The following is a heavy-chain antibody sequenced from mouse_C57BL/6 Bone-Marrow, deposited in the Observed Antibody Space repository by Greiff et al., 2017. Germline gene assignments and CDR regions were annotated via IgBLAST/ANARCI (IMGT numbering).Heavy chain of an antibody. CDR2: ISGGGGNT. CDR3: ARRWGYYKAMDY. V-gene: IGHV5-9*01. J-gene: IGHJ4*01. Sequence: DVQLQESGGGLVKPGGSLKLSCAASGFTFSSYTMSWVRQTPEKRLEWVATISGGGGNTYYPDSVKGRFTISRENAKNTLYLQMSSLRSEDTALYYCARRWGYYKAMDYWGQGTSVTVSS. CDR1: GFTFSSYT. D-gene: IGHD2-3*01.